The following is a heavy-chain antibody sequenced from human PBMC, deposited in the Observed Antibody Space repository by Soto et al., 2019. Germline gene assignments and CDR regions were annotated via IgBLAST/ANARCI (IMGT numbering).Heavy chain of an antibody. J-gene: IGHJ4*02. Sequence: EVQLLESGGGLVQPGGSLRLSCAPSGITFSSHALSWVRQAPGKGLEWVSVISGNGGNIYYADSVKGRFTISRDNPKNTLYRQRNSLRAEETAVYSCAKDLCGDGYFFDYWGQGTLVTVSS. CDR2: ISGNGGNI. D-gene: IGHD4-17*01. CDR1: GITFSSHA. CDR3: AKDLCGDGYFFDY. V-gene: IGHV3-23*01.